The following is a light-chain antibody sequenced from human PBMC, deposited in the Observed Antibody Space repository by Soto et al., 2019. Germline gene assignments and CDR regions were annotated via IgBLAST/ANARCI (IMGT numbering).Light chain of an antibody. Sequence: QSALTQPPSASGSPGQSVTISCTGTSSDIGGYNYVSWYQQHPGKAPKLMIYEVSQRPSGVPDRFSGSKSGNTASLTVSGLQADDEADYYCSSYADSNNYVFGTGTKVTVL. J-gene: IGLJ1*01. CDR3: SSYADSNNYV. V-gene: IGLV2-8*01. CDR2: EVS. CDR1: SSDIGGYNY.